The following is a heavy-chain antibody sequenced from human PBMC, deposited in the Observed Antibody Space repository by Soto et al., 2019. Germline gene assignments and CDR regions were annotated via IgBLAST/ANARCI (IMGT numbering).Heavy chain of an antibody. J-gene: IGHJ3*01. V-gene: IGHV3-74*01. CDR3: ARKRVTATGTFGFDV. Sequence: GGSLRLSCAASGFTFSTYWMHWVRQVPGEGLLWVSRVSEDGTFTTYADSVQGRFTISRDNAKKILYLQMNSLRADDTAVYYCARKRVTATGTFGFDVWGPGAMVTVSS. CDR1: GFTFSTYW. D-gene: IGHD2-21*02. CDR2: VSEDGTFT.